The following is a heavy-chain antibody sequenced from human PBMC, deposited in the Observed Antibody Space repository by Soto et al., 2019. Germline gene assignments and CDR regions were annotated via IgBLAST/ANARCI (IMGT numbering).Heavy chain of an antibody. Sequence: GESLKTSCQASGYSFVPYWIGWVRQMPGQGLGWRGIIYPGNSETKYSPPLPGQVTRSVEKSNSTADLHWSTLKAADAANYYCEIHPSQWLSVGEHEGFDVWGLGTRVTVSS. CDR3: EIHPSQWLSVGEHEGFDV. J-gene: IGHJ3*01. V-gene: IGHV5-51*01. D-gene: IGHD6-19*01. CDR2: IYPGNSET. CDR1: GYSFVPYW.